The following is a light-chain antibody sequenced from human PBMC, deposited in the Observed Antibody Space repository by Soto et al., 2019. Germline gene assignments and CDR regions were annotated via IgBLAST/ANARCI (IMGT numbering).Light chain of an antibody. V-gene: IGLV2-8*01. CDR3: SSYVGSNNFYV. CDR2: EVT. CDR1: SSDVGAYNY. J-gene: IGLJ1*01. Sequence: QSVLTQPPSASGSPGQSVTISCTGTSSDVGAYNYVSWYQQHPGKVPKLMISEVTKRPSGVPDRFSGSKSGNTASLTVSGLQVEDEADYYCSSYVGSNNFYVFGTGTKVTVL.